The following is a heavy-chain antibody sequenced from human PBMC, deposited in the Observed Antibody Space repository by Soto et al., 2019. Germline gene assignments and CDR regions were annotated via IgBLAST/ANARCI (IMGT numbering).Heavy chain of an antibody. J-gene: IGHJ6*03. D-gene: IGHD2-15*01. CDR2: INAGNGNT. V-gene: IGHV1-3*01. CDR1: GYTFTSYA. CDR3: ARGGGGYYNYYMDV. Sequence: EASVKVSCKASGYTFTSYAMHWVRQAPGQRLEWMGWINAGNGNTKYSQKSQGRVTITRDTSASTAYMELSSLRSEDTAVYYCARGGGGYYNYYMDVWGKGTTVTVSS.